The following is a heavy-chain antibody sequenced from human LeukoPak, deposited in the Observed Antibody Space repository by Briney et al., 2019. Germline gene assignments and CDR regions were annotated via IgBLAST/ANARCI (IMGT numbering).Heavy chain of an antibody. J-gene: IGHJ3*02. D-gene: IGHD1-26*01. CDR1: GGSISSSSYY. CDR2: IYYSGST. CDR3: ASGIVGAPRGAFDI. Sequence: PSETLSLTCTVSGGSISSSSYYWGWIRQPPGKGLEWIGSIYYSGSTYYNPSLKSRVTISVDTSKNQFSLKLSSVTAADTAVYYCASGIVGAPRGAFDIWGQGTMVTVSS. V-gene: IGHV4-39*07.